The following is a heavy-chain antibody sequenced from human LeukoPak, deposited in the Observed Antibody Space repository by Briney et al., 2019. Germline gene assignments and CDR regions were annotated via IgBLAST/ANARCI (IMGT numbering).Heavy chain of an antibody. CDR2: MNPNSGNT. D-gene: IGHD2-8*01. CDR1: GYTFTSYD. CDR3: ARVGILYYEADY. J-gene: IGHJ4*02. Sequence: ASVKVSCKASGYTFTSYDINWVRQATGQGLEWMGWMNPNSGNTGYAQKFQGRVTMTRNTSISTAYMELSSLRSEDTAVYYCARVGILYYEADYWGQGTLVTVSS. V-gene: IGHV1-8*01.